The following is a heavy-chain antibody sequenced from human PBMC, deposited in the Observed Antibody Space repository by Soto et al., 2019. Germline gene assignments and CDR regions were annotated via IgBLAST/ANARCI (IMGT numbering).Heavy chain of an antibody. Sequence: AAVKVSCKASGYTFTSYYMHWVRQAPGQGLEWMGIINPSGGSTSYAQKFQGRATMTRDTSTSTVYMELSSLRSEDTAVYYCARDPPNPGNRHGMDVWGQGTTVTVSS. V-gene: IGHV1-46*01. CDR3: ARDPPNPGNRHGMDV. CDR1: GYTFTSYY. D-gene: IGHD4-4*01. CDR2: INPSGGST. J-gene: IGHJ6*02.